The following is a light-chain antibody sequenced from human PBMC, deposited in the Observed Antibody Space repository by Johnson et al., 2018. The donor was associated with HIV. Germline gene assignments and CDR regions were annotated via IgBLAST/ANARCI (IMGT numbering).Light chain of an antibody. Sequence: QSVLTQPPSVSAAPGQKVTISCSGSSSNIGNNYVSWYQQLPGTAPKLLIYDNNKRPSGIPDRFSGSKSGTSATLGIIELQTGDEADYYCGTWDSSLSAYVFGTAPKVTVL. V-gene: IGLV1-51*01. CDR1: SSNIGNNY. CDR3: GTWDSSLSAYV. CDR2: DNN. J-gene: IGLJ1*01.